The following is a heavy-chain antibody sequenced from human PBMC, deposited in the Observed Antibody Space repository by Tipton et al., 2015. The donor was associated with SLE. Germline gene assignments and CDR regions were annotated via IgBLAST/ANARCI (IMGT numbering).Heavy chain of an antibody. CDR3: GEIGA. Sequence: SLRLSCAASGFTFSTYSMNWVRQAPGKGLEWVSSISSSSTYIYYADSVKGRFTISRDNAKNSVYLEMSSLRVEDTAVYYCGEIGAWGQGTLVTVSS. J-gene: IGHJ5*02. V-gene: IGHV3-21*01. D-gene: IGHD3-10*01. CDR2: ISSSSTYI. CDR1: GFTFSTYS.